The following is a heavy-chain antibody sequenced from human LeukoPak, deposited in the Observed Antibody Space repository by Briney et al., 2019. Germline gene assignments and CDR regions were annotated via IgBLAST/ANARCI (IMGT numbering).Heavy chain of an antibody. D-gene: IGHD5-24*01. V-gene: IGHV3-30*02. CDR3: ARDRRDGYKPFDY. CDR2: IRYDGSNK. Sequence: GGSLRLSCAASGFTFSSYGMHWVRQAPGKGLEWVAFIRYDGSNKYYADSVKGRFTISRDNAKNSLYLQMNSLRAEDTAVYYCARDRRDGYKPFDYWGQGTLVTVSS. CDR1: GFTFSSYG. J-gene: IGHJ4*02.